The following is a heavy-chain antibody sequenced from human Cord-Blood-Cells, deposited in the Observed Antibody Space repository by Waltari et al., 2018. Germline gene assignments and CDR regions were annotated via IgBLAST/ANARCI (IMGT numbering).Heavy chain of an antibody. Sequence: EVQLVQSGAEVKKPGESLKISCKGSGYSFTSYWIGWVRQRPGKGVEWMGIIYPGDSDTRYSPAFQGQVTSSADKSIRTAYLQWSSLKASDTAMYYCARSTIQNNWFDPWGQGTLVTVSS. CDR2: IYPGDSDT. J-gene: IGHJ5*02. CDR1: GYSFTSYW. CDR3: ARSTIQNNWFDP. D-gene: IGHD2-2*01. V-gene: IGHV5-51*01.